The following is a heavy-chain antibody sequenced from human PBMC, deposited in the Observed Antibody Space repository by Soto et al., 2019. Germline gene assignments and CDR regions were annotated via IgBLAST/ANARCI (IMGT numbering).Heavy chain of an antibody. CDR1: GFTSSNYG. CDR2: IWYDGSNK. D-gene: IGHD3-10*01. V-gene: IGHV3-33*01. Sequence: QVQLVESGGGVVQPGRSLRLSCTASGFTSSNYGMHWVRQAPGKGLEWVAVIWYDGSNKYYADSVKGRFTISRDNSKNTLYLQMNSLRAEDTAVYYCARVLPGVGYWGQGTLVTVSS. J-gene: IGHJ4*02. CDR3: ARVLPGVGY.